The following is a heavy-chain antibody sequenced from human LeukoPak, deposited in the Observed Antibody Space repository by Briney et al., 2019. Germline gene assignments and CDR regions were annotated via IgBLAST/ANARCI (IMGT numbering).Heavy chain of an antibody. V-gene: IGHV4-39*01. J-gene: IGHJ6*03. Sequence: SSETLSLTCTVSGGSISSSSNYWGWIRQPPGKGLEWIGSIYYSGGTYYNPSLKSRVTISVDTSKNQFSLKLSSVTAADTAVYYCARSAAATPMDVWGKGTTVTVSS. D-gene: IGHD6-13*01. CDR1: GGSISSSSNY. CDR2: IYYSGGT. CDR3: ARSAAATPMDV.